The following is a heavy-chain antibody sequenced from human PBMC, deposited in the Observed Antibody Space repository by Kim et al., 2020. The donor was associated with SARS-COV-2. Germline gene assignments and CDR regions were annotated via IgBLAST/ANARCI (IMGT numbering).Heavy chain of an antibody. Sequence: GGSLRLSCAASGFTISSFWMYWVRQAPGKGLVWVSRINTDGTTTSYVDSVKGRFTVSGDNAKNTLYLQMNSLRADDSAVYYCARGGVPAAMDVWGQGTTV. V-gene: IGHV3-74*01. CDR2: INTDGTTT. CDR3: ARGGVPAAMDV. D-gene: IGHD2-2*01. CDR1: GFTISSFW. J-gene: IGHJ6*02.